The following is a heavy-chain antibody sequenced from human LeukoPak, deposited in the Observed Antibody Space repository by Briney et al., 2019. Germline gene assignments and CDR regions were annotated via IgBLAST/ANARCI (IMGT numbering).Heavy chain of an antibody. CDR1: VFTFSEHY. Sequence: GGSLRLSCAASVFTFSEHYMDWVRQAPGEGLEWVGRTRNKAISYTTESAATVKGRFTNSRDDSKNSLYLQMNSLKTEDTAVYYGARFYWAFDYCGQGTLVTVSS. CDR3: ARFYWAFDY. V-gene: IGHV3-72*01. CDR2: TRNKAISYTT. D-gene: IGHD2-8*02. J-gene: IGHJ4*02.